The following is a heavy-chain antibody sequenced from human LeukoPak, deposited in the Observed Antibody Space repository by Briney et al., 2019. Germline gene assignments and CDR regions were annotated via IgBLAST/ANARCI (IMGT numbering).Heavy chain of an antibody. V-gene: IGHV3-48*03. CDR2: ISSSGSTI. CDR1: GFTFSSYE. Sequence: PGGSLKLSCAASGFTFSSYEMNWVRQAPGKGLEWVSYISSSGSTIYYADSVKGRFTISRDNAKNSLYLQMNSLRAEDTAVYYCGGLHYYGSGSHFDYWGQGTLVTVSS. CDR3: GGLHYYGSGSHFDY. J-gene: IGHJ4*02. D-gene: IGHD3-10*01.